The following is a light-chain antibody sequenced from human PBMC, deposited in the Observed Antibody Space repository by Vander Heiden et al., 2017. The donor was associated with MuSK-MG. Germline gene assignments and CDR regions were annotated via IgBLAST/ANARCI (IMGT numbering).Light chain of an antibody. CDR1: SSNIGAGYD. V-gene: IGLV1-40*01. Sequence: QSVLTQPPSVSGTPWQRVTISCTGSSSNIGAGYDVNWYQQLPGTAPKLLIYGNSNRPAGLPDRFSGSKSGTSASLAITGLQAEDEADFYCQSYDSSLSVHVVFGGGTKLTVL. J-gene: IGLJ2*01. CDR2: GNS. CDR3: QSYDSSLSVHVV.